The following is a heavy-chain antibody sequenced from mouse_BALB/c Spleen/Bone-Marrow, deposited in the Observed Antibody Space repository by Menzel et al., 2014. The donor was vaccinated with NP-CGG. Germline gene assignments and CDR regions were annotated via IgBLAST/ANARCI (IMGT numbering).Heavy chain of an antibody. CDR3: TRSRRAMDH. V-gene: IGHV1S81*02. Sequence: VQLQQSGAELVKPGASVKLSCKASGYTFTSYYMCWVKQRPGQGLEWIGEINPSNGGTNVNEKFKSKATLTVDKSSSTAYMSLSSLTSEDSAVYYCTRSRRAMDHWGQGTSVTVSS. D-gene: IGHD2-12*01. CDR2: INPSNGGT. CDR1: GYTFTSYY. J-gene: IGHJ4*01.